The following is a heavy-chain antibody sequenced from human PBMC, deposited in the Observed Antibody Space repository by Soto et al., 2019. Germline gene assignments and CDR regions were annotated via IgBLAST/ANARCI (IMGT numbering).Heavy chain of an antibody. CDR2: IYTTRSP. V-gene: IGHV4-4*07. CDR3: ARSPAYGDYANLDT. Sequence: SETLSLTCTVSGDSVSKYYWNWIRQPAGKGLEWIGRIYTTRSPNYNPSLKSRVTMSVDTSKNQFSLKLNLSSVTAADTAVYYCARSPAYGDYANLDTWGQGTLVTVSS. J-gene: IGHJ5*02. CDR1: GDSVSKYY. D-gene: IGHD4-17*01.